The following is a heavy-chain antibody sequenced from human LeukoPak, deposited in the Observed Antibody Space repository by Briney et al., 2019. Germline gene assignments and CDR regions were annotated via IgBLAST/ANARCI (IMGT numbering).Heavy chain of an antibody. CDR2: INHSGST. J-gene: IGHJ3*02. Sequence: PSETLSLTCTVSGGSISSYYWTWIRQAPGKGLEWIGEINHSGSTNYNPSLKSRVTMSIDTSKKQFSPKLSSVTAADTAVYYSARTTVTHEDTFDIWGQGTMVTVSS. D-gene: IGHD4-17*01. V-gene: IGHV4-34*01. CDR3: ARTTVTHEDTFDI. CDR1: GGSISSYY.